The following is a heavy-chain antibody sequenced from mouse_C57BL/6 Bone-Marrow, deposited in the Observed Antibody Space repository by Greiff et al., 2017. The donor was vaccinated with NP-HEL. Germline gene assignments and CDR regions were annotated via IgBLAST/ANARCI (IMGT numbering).Heavy chain of an antibody. V-gene: IGHV1-50*01. CDR1: GYTFTSYW. D-gene: IGHD1-1*01. J-gene: IGHJ2*01. CDR2: IDPSDSYT. Sequence: QVHVKQPGAELVKPGASVKLSCKASGYTFTSYWMQWVKQRPGQGLEWIGEIDPSDSYTNYNQKFKGKATLTVDTSSSTAYMQLSSLTSEDSAVYYCARSDFYYGSSYGGYWGQGTTLTVSS. CDR3: ARSDFYYGSSYGGY.